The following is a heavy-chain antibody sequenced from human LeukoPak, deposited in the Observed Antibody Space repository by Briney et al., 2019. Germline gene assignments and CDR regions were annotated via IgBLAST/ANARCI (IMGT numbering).Heavy chain of an antibody. Sequence: SVTVSCKASGHTFTIYGLSWVRQPPRQGLEWMGWISAYNGNTNYAQTPQGRVTMTTDTSTSTAYMELRSLRSDDTAVYYCARELGSSSGAYFDYWGQGTLVTVSS. CDR1: GHTFTIYG. J-gene: IGHJ4*02. V-gene: IGHV1-18*01. CDR3: ARELGSSSGAYFDY. CDR2: ISAYNGNT. D-gene: IGHD6-6*01.